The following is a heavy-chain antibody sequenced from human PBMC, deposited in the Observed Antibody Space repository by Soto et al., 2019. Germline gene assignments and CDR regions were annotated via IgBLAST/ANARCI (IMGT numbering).Heavy chain of an antibody. V-gene: IGHV3-74*01. CDR1: GFTFSSYW. D-gene: IGHD3-10*01. CDR2: INSGGSST. Sequence: GGSLRLSCAASGFTFSSYWMHWVRQAPGKGLLWVSRINSGGSSTSYADSVKGRFTISRDNAKNTLYLQMNSLRAEDTAVYYCAREGSSGSYHWGQGTLVTVSS. J-gene: IGHJ4*02. CDR3: AREGSSGSYH.